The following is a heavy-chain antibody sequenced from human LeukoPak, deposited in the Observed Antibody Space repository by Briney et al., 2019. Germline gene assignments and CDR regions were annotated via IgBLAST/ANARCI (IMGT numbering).Heavy chain of an antibody. CDR1: GFTFSSYA. J-gene: IGHJ4*02. CDR3: AKVVTSGSYYYFDF. D-gene: IGHD1-26*01. Sequence: GGSLRLSCAASGFTFSSYAMSWVRQAPGKGLEWVSAIRNSGSDTYYPDSVRGRFTISRDNSKNTLSLQMNSLRAEDTAIYYCAKVVTSGSYYYFDFWSQGTLVTVSS. V-gene: IGHV3-23*01. CDR2: IRNSGSDT.